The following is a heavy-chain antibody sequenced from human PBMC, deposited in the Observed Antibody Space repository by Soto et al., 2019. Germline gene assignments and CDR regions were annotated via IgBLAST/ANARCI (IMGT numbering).Heavy chain of an antibody. J-gene: IGHJ4*02. D-gene: IGHD1-1*01. V-gene: IGHV1-18*01. Sequence: QVQLVQSGAEVKKPGASVKVSCKASGYTFSNYGFSWLRQAPGQGLEWMGWIYIDDTKYAQNLQDRVTMTTDTSTSTVYMELRSLTSDDTAVYYCARDRDWNLDYWGQGTLVTVSS. CDR1: GYTFSNYG. CDR2: IYIDDT. CDR3: ARDRDWNLDY.